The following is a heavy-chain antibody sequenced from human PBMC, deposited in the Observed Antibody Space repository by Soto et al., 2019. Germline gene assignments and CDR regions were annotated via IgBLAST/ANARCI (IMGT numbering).Heavy chain of an antibody. J-gene: IGHJ4*02. CDR2: IYYSGST. V-gene: IGHV4-59*01. D-gene: IGHD4-4*01. Sequence: SETLSLTCTVSGGSISSYYWSWIRQPPGKGLEWIGYIYYSGSTNYNPSLKSRVTISVDTSKNQFSLKLSSVTAADTAVYYCARTSRSMTTWFDYWGQGTLVTVSS. CDR1: GGSISSYY. CDR3: ARTSRSMTTWFDY.